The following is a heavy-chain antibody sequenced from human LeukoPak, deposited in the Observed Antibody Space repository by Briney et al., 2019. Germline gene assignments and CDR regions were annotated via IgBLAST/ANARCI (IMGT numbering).Heavy chain of an antibody. V-gene: IGHV4-39*07. CDR2: IYYSGST. CDR1: GGSISSSSYY. D-gene: IGHD2-2*02. CDR3: ASSLIGYCSSTSCYTDDFDY. Sequence: SETLSLTCTVSGGSISSSSYYWGWIRQPPGKGLEWIGSIYYSGSTNYNPSLKSRVTISVDTSKNQFSLKLSSVTAADTAVYYCASSLIGYCSSTSCYTDDFDYWGQGTLVTVSS. J-gene: IGHJ4*02.